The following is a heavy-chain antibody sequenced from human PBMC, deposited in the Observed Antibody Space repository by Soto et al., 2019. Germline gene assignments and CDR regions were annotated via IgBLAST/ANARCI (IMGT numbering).Heavy chain of an antibody. V-gene: IGHV4-59*01. J-gene: IGHJ3*02. CDR2: ISDSGVT. Sequence: QVQLQESGPRLVKSSETLSLVCSVSGDSIIRSFWGWIRQSPGKGLQYIGYISDSGVTDYDPSLKSLVTISVDTSKNQFSLKRTSVTAADTAVYYCARGAGDFFGPDSFDIWGQGTMVTVSS. D-gene: IGHD3-10*01. CDR1: GDSIIRSF. CDR3: ARGAGDFFGPDSFDI.